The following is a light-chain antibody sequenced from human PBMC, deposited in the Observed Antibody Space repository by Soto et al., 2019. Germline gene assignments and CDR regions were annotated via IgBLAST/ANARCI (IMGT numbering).Light chain of an antibody. CDR3: SSYTSDNTYV. CDR2: DVS. Sequence: QSALTQPASVSGSPGQSITISCSGTSSDVGGYNYVSWYQQHPGKAPRVMIYDVSNRPSGVSDRFSGSESGNTATLTISGLQAEDEADYYCSSYTSDNTYVFASGTKVTVL. CDR1: SSDVGGYNY. J-gene: IGLJ1*01. V-gene: IGLV2-14*03.